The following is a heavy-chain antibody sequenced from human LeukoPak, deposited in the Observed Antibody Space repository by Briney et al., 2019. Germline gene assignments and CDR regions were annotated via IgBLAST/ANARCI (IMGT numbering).Heavy chain of an antibody. CDR2: IYPYHSDT. Sequence: GEALEISCKASGYRFTSYWIGWVRPMPGKGLEGVGIIYPYHSDTRYSPSFQGQVTISADKSISTAYLKWSNLKASDTAMYYCARHIGYSAWNPDYWGQGTLVTVSS. CDR3: ARHIGYSAWNPDY. J-gene: IGHJ4*02. CDR1: GYRFTSYW. V-gene: IGHV5-51*01. D-gene: IGHD5-12*01.